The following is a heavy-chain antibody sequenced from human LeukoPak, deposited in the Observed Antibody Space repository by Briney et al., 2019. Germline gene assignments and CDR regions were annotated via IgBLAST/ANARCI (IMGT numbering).Heavy chain of an antibody. J-gene: IGHJ4*02. CDR2: SNTSGST. Sequence: PSETLSLTCTVSGGSFSSYYWSWIRQPAGKGLEWIERSNTSGSTNYNPSLNSRVTMSVDTSKNQFSLNLSSVTAADTAVYYCARDSSIWSLNYWGQGTLVTVSS. CDR3: ARDSSIWSLNY. D-gene: IGHD6-13*01. V-gene: IGHV4-4*07. CDR1: GGSFSSYY.